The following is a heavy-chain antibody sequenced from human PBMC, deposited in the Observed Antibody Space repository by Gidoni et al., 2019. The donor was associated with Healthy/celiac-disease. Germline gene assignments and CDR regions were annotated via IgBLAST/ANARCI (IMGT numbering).Heavy chain of an antibody. CDR1: GYTFTGYY. V-gene: IGHV1-2*02. D-gene: IGHD3-9*01. CDR3: ARTDRYFDYDGMDV. Sequence: QVQLVQSGAEVKKPGASVTVSCKASGYTFTGYYMHWVRQAPGQGLEWMGWINPNSGGTNYAQKFKGRVTMTRETSISTAYMELSRLRSDDTAVYYCARTDRYFDYDGMDVWGQGTTVTVSS. J-gene: IGHJ6*02. CDR2: INPNSGGT.